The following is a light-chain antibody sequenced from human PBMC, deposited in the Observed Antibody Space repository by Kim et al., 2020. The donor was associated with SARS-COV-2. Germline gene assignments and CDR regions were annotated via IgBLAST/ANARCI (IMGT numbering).Light chain of an antibody. CDR2: DAS. Sequence: ASVGDRVTITCRASQSISSYLNWYQQKPGKAPKVLIFDASSLESGVPSRFSGSGSGTEFTLTISSLQPEDFATYYCQQNYTNPWTFGQGTKVDIK. CDR3: QQNYTNPWT. J-gene: IGKJ1*01. V-gene: IGKV1-39*01. CDR1: QSISSY.